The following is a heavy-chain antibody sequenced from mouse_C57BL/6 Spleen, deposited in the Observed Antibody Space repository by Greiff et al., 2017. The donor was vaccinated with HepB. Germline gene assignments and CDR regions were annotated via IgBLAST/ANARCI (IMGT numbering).Heavy chain of an antibody. J-gene: IGHJ4*01. CDR1: GYSITSDY. D-gene: IGHD2-12*01. V-gene: IGHV3-8*01. Sequence: EVKLMESGPGLAKPSQTLSLTCSVPGYSITSDYWNWIRKFPGNKLEYMGYISYSGSTYYNPSLKSRISITRDTSKNQYYLQLNSVTTEDTATYYCARYRDDEGGYYAMDYWGQGTSVTVSS. CDR3: ARYRDDEGGYYAMDY. CDR2: ISYSGST.